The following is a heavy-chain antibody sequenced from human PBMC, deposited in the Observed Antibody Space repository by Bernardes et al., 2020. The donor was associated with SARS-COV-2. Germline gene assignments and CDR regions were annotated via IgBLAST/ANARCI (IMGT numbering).Heavy chain of an antibody. D-gene: IGHD6-19*01. CDR3: ARGGWRYYYYYGMDV. J-gene: IGHJ6*02. V-gene: IGHV4-34*01. CDR2: INHSGST. Sequence: SETLSLTCAVYGGSFSGYYWNWIRQPPGKGLEWIGEINHSGSTNYNPSLKSRVTISVDTSKNQFSLKLSSVTAADTAVYYCARGGWRYYYYYGMDVWGQGTTVTVSS. CDR1: GGSFSGYY.